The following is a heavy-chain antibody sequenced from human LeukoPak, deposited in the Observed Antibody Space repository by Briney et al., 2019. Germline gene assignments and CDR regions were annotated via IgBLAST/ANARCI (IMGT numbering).Heavy chain of an antibody. CDR1: GFSFRSHG. J-gene: IGHJ5*02. CDR3: AKVTFEGVDP. Sequence: GGTLRLSCAASGFSFRSHGMNWVRQAPGKGLEWVSGISGSGGRTYYADSVKGRFTISRDNSKNTLYLQMNSLRAEDTAVYYCAKVTFEGVDPWGQGTLVTVSS. CDR2: ISGSGGRT. V-gene: IGHV3-23*01. D-gene: IGHD2/OR15-2a*01.